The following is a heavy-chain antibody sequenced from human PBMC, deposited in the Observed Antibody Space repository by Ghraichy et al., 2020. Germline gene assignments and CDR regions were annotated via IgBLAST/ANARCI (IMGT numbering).Heavy chain of an antibody. CDR2: ISAYNGNT. V-gene: IGHV1-18*04. J-gene: IGHJ1*01. Sequence: ASVKVSCKASGYTFTSYGISWVRQAPGQGLEWMGWISAYNGNTNYAQKLQGRVTMTTDTSTSTAYMELRSLRSDDPAVYYCARTPTAIFGVVAPSRAEYFQHWGQGTLVTVSS. CDR1: GYTFTSYG. CDR3: ARTPTAIFGVVAPSRAEYFQH. D-gene: IGHD3-3*01.